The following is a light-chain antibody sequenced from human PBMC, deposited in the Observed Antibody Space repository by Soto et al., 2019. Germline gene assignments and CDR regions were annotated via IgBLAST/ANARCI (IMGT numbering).Light chain of an antibody. CDR3: FSFTSTNTHV. V-gene: IGLV2-23*01. CDR1: SSDFGSYKF. CDR2: ETS. Sequence: QSVLTQPTSVSGSPGQSVTISCTGTSSDFGSYKFVSWYQHHPGTVPKVIIYETSKRPSGVSDRFSGSKSGNTASLTISGLQAEDEADYYCFSFTSTNTHVFGSGTKVTVL. J-gene: IGLJ1*01.